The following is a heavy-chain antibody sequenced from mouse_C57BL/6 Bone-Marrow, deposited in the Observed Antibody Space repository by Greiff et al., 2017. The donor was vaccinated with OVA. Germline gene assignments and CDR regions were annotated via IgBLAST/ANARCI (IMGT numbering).Heavy chain of an antibody. Sequence: VQLQQSGPELVKPGASVKISCKASGYTFTDYYMNWVKQSHGKSLEWIGDINPNNGGTSYNQKFKGKATLTVDKSSSTAYMELRSLTSEDSAVYYCARDDGFYWYFDVWGTWTTVTVSS. V-gene: IGHV1-26*01. CDR3: ARDDGFYWYFDV. CDR2: INPNNGGT. D-gene: IGHD2-3*01. CDR1: GYTFTDYY. J-gene: IGHJ1*03.